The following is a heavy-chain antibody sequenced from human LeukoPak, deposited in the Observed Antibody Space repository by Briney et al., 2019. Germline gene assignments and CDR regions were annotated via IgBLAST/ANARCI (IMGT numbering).Heavy chain of an antibody. CDR3: ARERRAIPDY. CDR1: GFTFSSYE. Sequence: GGSLRLSCAASGFTFSSYEMNWVRQAPGKGLEWVSYISGSGSTIYYADSVKGRFTISRDNAKNSLYLQMNSLRAEDTAVYNCARERRAIPDYWGQGTLVTVSS. CDR2: ISGSGSTI. V-gene: IGHV3-48*03. D-gene: IGHD2-21*01. J-gene: IGHJ4*02.